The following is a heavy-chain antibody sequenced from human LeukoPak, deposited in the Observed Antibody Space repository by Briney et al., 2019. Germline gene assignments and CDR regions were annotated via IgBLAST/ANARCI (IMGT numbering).Heavy chain of an antibody. CDR2: IYYSGST. Sequence: SETLSLTCTVSGGSISSYYWSWIRQPAGKGLEWIGYIYYSGSTNYNPSLKSRVTISVDTSKNQFSLKLSSVTAADTAVYYCARLYDYVWGSYRGDAFDIWGQGTMVTVSS. V-gene: IGHV4-59*01. CDR1: GGSISSYY. CDR3: ARLYDYVWGSYRGDAFDI. J-gene: IGHJ3*02. D-gene: IGHD3-16*02.